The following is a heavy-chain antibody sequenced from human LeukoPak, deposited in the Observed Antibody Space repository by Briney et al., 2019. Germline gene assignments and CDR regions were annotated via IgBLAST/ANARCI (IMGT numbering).Heavy chain of an antibody. D-gene: IGHD3/OR15-3a*01. CDR2: ISSSGSTI. Sequence: PGGSLRFSCAASGFTFSSYEMNWVRQARGKGLEWVSYISSSGSTIYDVDSVKGRFTISRDESENTLYLQMNSLRVEDTAVYFCARDRAANQDWVEFDPWGQGTPVIVSS. V-gene: IGHV3-48*03. CDR3: ARDRAANQDWVEFDP. CDR1: GFTFSSYE. J-gene: IGHJ5*02.